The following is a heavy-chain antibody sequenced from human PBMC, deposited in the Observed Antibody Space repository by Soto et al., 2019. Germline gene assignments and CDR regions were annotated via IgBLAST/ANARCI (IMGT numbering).Heavy chain of an antibody. CDR2: IIPIPGTA. Sequence: QVQLVQSGAEVKKPGSSVKVSCKASGGTFGSYAISWVRQAPGQGLEWMGGIIPIPGTANYAQKFQGRVTIAADESTSRTYIELSSLISEDTAVYYCARSQGSSTSLAFYYYYYYYGMDVWGQGTTVTVSS. CDR3: ARSQGSSTSLAFYYYYYYYGMDV. D-gene: IGHD2-2*01. J-gene: IGHJ6*02. CDR1: GGTFGSYA. V-gene: IGHV1-69*01.